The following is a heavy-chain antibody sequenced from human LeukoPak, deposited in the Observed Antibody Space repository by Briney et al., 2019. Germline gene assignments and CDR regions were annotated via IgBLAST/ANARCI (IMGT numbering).Heavy chain of an antibody. CDR1: GFSVSTNY. CDR3: ARDRVLRYFDWLLGGYYYYMDV. CDR2: IYGGGNT. J-gene: IGHJ6*03. Sequence: GGSLRLSCAASGFSVSTNYMSWVRQAPGKGLEWVSIIYGGGNTYYADSVKGRFTISRDNAKNSLYLQMNSLRAEDTAVYYCARDRVLRYFDWLLGGYYYYMDVWGKGTTVTISS. V-gene: IGHV3-66*01. D-gene: IGHD3-9*01.